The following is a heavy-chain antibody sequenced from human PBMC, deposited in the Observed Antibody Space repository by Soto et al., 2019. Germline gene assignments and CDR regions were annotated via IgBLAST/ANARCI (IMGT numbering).Heavy chain of an antibody. CDR1: GGSFSGDY. CDR2: INHSGST. D-gene: IGHD3-16*01. CDR3: ARGRIDDNVWGNFLSFEN. J-gene: IGHJ4*02. Sequence: PSETLSLTCAVYGGSFSGDYWSWIRQPPGKGLEWIGEINHSGSTNFNPSLKSRVTISVDTSKNQFSLKLSSVTAADTAVYYCARGRIDDNVWGNFLSFENWVQGTRVTVS. V-gene: IGHV4-34*01.